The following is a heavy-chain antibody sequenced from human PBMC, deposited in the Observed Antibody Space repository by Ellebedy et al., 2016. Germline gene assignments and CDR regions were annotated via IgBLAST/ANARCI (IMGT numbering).Heavy chain of an antibody. CDR3: ARHSSSILTGGTMYYFDY. J-gene: IGHJ4*02. CDR2: IYYSGST. CDR1: GGSISSSSYY. D-gene: IGHD3-9*01. V-gene: IGHV4-39*01. Sequence: GSLRLSCTVSGGSISSSSYYWGWIRQPPGKGLEWIGGIYYSGSTYYNPSLKSRVTISVDTSKNQFSLKLSSVTAADTAVYYCARHSSSILTGGTMYYFDYWGQGTLVTVSS.